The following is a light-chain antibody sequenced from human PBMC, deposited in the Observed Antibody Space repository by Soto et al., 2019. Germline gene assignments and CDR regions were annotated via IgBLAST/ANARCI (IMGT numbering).Light chain of an antibody. J-gene: IGLJ1*01. CDR1: SSDVGGYNY. CDR2: DVS. V-gene: IGLV2-14*01. Sequence: QSVRTQPASGSGAPGQAITISCTGTSSDVGGYNYVSWYQQHPGKAPKLMIYDVSNRPSGVSNRFSGSKSGNTASLTISGLQAEDAADYYCSSSPSSSTYVFGTGTKVTVL. CDR3: SSSPSSSTYV.